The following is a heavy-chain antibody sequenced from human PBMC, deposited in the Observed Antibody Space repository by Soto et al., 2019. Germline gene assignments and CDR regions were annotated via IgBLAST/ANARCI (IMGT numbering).Heavy chain of an antibody. Sequence: SVKVSCKVSGYTLTELSMHWVRQAPGKGLEWMGGFDPEDGETIYAQKFQGRVTMTEDTSTDTAYMELSSLRSEDTAVYYCATGYYYDSSGYYYVPYFDYWGQGTLVTVSS. CDR3: ATGYYYDSSGYYYVPYFDY. CDR1: GYTLTELS. V-gene: IGHV1-24*01. D-gene: IGHD3-22*01. CDR2: FDPEDGET. J-gene: IGHJ4*02.